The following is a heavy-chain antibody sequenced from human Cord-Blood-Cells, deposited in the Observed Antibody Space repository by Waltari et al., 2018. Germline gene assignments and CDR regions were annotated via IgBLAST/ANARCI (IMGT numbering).Heavy chain of an antibody. D-gene: IGHD3-22*01. CDR1: GFPFSSYA. CDR2: ISGSGGST. Sequence: EVQLLESGGGLVQPGGSLRLSCAASGFPFSSYAMRWVRQAPGKGLEWVSAISGSGGSTYYADSVKGRFTISRDNSKNTLYLQMNSLRAEDTAIHYCAKATRIREAFDIWGQGTMVTVSS. V-gene: IGHV3-23*01. J-gene: IGHJ3*02. CDR3: AKATRIREAFDI.